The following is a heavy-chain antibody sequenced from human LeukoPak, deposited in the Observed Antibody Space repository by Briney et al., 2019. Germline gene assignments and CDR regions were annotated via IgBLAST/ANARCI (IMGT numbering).Heavy chain of an antibody. V-gene: IGHV4-30-2*01. CDR1: GGSISSGDYY. J-gene: IGHJ4*02. Sequence: SETLSLTCTVSGGSISSGDYYWSWIRQPPGKGLEWIGYIYHSGSTYYNPSLKSRVTISVDRSKNQFSLKLSSVTAADTAVYYCATYTVAVAGTSDYWGQGTLVTVSS. CDR3: ATYTVAVAGTSDY. D-gene: IGHD6-19*01. CDR2: IYHSGST.